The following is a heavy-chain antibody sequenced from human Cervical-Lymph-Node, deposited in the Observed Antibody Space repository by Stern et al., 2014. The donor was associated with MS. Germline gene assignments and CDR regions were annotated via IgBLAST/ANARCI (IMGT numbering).Heavy chain of an antibody. V-gene: IGHV4-59*01. J-gene: IGHJ5*01. CDR1: GGSMSSKY. Sequence: QLQESGPGLVKPSETGSLTCTVSGGSMSSKYWNWIRQPPGKGLELIGYIYSDGSTNYNPSLKSRVIISLDTSTNQFSLSLTSVTAADTAVYYCARVTGRGTRQNWFDSWGQGTLVTVSS. D-gene: IGHD1-26*01. CDR3: ARVTGRGTRQNWFDS. CDR2: IYSDGST.